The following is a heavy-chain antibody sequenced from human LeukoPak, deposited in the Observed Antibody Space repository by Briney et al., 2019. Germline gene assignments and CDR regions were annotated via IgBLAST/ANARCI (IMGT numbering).Heavy chain of an antibody. CDR3: TTGNEQWLGHDY. Sequence: GGSLRLSCAASGFTFSNAWMSWVRRASGKGLEWGGRIKSKTDGGTTDYAAPVKGRFTISRDDSKNTLYLQMNSLKTEDTAVYYCTTGNEQWLGHDYWGQGTLVTVSS. D-gene: IGHD6-19*01. J-gene: IGHJ4*02. CDR1: GFTFSNAW. V-gene: IGHV3-15*01. CDR2: IKSKTDGGTT.